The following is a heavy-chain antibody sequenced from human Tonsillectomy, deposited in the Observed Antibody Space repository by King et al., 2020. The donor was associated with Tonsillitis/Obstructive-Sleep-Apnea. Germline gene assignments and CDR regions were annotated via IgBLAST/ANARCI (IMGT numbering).Heavy chain of an antibody. V-gene: IGHV3-30*04. Sequence: VQLVESGGGVVQPGRSLRLSCAASGFTFSSYAMHWVRQAPGKGLEWVAVISYDGNNKYYADSVKGRFTISRDNSKNTLYLQMNSLRAEGTAGYYCARPYYDFWRGYLYWGQGTLVTVSS. CDR1: GFTFSSYA. D-gene: IGHD3-3*01. J-gene: IGHJ4*02. CDR2: ISYDGNNK. CDR3: ARPYYDFWRGYLY.